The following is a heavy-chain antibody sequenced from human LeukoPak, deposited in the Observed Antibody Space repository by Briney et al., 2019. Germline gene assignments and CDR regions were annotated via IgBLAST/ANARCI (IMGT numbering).Heavy chain of an antibody. CDR1: GFTFSSYG. V-gene: IGHV3-21*01. D-gene: IGHD3-22*01. CDR2: ISSSSSYI. J-gene: IGHJ4*02. Sequence: PGRSPRLSCAASGFTFSSYGMHWVRQAPGKGLEWVSSISSSSSYIYYADSVKGRFTISRDNAKNSLYLQMNSLRAEDTAVYYCARVADSSGWDYWGQGTLVTVSS. CDR3: ARVADSSGWDY.